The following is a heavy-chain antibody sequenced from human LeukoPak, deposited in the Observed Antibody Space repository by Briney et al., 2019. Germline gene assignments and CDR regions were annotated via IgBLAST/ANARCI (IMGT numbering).Heavy chain of an antibody. CDR3: ASSEAGYYYYYMDV. CDR2: IYTSGST. J-gene: IGHJ6*03. V-gene: IGHV4-61*02. D-gene: IGHD6-13*01. CDR1: GGSISSGSYY. Sequence: SETLSLTCTVSGGSISSGSYYWSWIRQPAGKGLEWIGRIYTSGSTNYNPSLKSRVTISVDTSKNQFSLKLSSVTAADTAVYYCASSEAGYYYYYMDVWGKGTTVTISS.